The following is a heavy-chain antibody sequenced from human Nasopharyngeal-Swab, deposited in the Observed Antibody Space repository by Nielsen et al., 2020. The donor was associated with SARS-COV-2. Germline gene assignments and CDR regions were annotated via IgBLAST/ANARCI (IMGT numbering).Heavy chain of an antibody. D-gene: IGHD3-22*01. J-gene: IGHJ4*02. CDR1: GYSFTSYW. CDR2: IDPSDSYT. CDR3: ARHAPYYYDSSGYLLDY. V-gene: IGHV5-10-1*01. Sequence: GESLKISCKASGYSFTSYWISWVRQMPGKGLEWMGRIDPSDSYTNYSPSFQGHVTISADKSISTAYLQWSSLKASDTAMYYCARHAPYYYDSSGYLLDYWGQGTLVTVSS.